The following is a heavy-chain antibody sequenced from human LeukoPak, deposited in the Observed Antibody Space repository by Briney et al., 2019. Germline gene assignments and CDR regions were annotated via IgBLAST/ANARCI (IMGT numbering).Heavy chain of an antibody. Sequence: SETLSLTCTVSGGSISSSSYYWGWIRQPPGKGLEWIGSIYHSGTFYYNPSLKSRVTISLDTSKNQFSLKLSSVTAADTAVYYCARNDYYDSSGYYYRFGYWGQGTLVTVSS. J-gene: IGHJ4*02. V-gene: IGHV4-39*07. D-gene: IGHD3-22*01. CDR3: ARNDYYDSSGYYYRFGY. CDR1: GGSISSSSYY. CDR2: IYHSGTF.